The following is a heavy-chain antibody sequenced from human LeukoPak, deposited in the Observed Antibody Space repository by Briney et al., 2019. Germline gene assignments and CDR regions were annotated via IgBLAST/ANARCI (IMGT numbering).Heavy chain of an antibody. J-gene: IGHJ4*02. CDR2: IKSKVDGGTT. Sequence: GGSLRLSCAGSGFTFSNAWMNWVRQAPGKGLEWVGRIKSKVDGGTTDYTAPVKGRFTISRDDSKNMVYLQMNSLKTEDTAVYYCSTGGYYIDYWGQGTLVTVSS. V-gene: IGHV3-15*01. CDR1: GFTFSNAW. D-gene: IGHD3-22*01. CDR3: STGGYYIDY.